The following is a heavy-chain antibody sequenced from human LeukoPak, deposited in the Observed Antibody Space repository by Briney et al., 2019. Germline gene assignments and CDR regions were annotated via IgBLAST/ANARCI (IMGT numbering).Heavy chain of an antibody. J-gene: IGHJ4*02. CDR2: INHSGST. D-gene: IGHD6-13*01. CDR1: GASISSSDYY. V-gene: IGHV4-39*01. Sequence: SETLSLTCSVSGASISSSDYYWGWIRQPPGKGLEWIGEINHSGSTNYNPSLKSRVTISVDTSKNQFSLKLSSVTAADTAVYYCARQGAIAAAGTVDYWGQGTLVTVSS. CDR3: ARQGAIAAAGTVDY.